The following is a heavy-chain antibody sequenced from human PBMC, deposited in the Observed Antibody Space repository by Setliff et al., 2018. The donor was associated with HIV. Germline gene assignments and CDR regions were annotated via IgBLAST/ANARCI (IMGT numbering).Heavy chain of an antibody. D-gene: IGHD6-19*01. CDR1: GFNFNTYS. CDR3: TRMISPRANKYSSGWFDY. J-gene: IGHJ4*02. CDR2: SSSSGTYI. Sequence: GESLKISCAASGFNFNTYSMNWVRQAPGRGLESVASSSSSGTYIYYADSLKGRITISRDNTKNSLYLQIDSLRAEDTAIYYCTRMISPRANKYSSGWFDYWGQGTLXTVSS. V-gene: IGHV3-21*01.